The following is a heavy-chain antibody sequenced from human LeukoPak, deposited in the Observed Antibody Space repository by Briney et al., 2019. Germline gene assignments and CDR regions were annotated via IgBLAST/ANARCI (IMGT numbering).Heavy chain of an antibody. CDR1: GYTFTSYD. D-gene: IGHD1-26*01. Sequence: ASVKVSCKASGYTFTSYDINWVRQATGQGHEWMGWMNPNSGNTGYAQKFQGRVTMTRNTSISTAYMELSSLRSEDTAVYYCARDDSGSYYFDYWGQGTLVTVSS. J-gene: IGHJ4*02. V-gene: IGHV1-8*01. CDR3: ARDDSGSYYFDY. CDR2: MNPNSGNT.